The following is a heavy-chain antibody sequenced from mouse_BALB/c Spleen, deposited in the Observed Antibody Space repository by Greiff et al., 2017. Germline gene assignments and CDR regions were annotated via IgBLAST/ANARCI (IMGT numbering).Heavy chain of an antibody. CDR3: ARSRYGNSFDY. Sequence: ELMKPGASLKISCKATGYTFSSYWIYWIKQRPGQGLEWIGRIAPGSGSTYYNEMFKGKATLTVDTSSSTAYIQLSSLSSEDSAVYFCARSRYGNSFDYWGQGTTLTVSS. CDR1: GYTFSSYW. D-gene: IGHD2-10*02. V-gene: IGHV1S41*01. CDR2: IAPGSGST. J-gene: IGHJ2*01.